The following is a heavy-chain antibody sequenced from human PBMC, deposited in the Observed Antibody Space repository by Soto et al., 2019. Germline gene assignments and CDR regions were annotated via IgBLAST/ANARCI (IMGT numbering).Heavy chain of an antibody. D-gene: IGHD3-22*01. CDR3: ARRIQLWLRVYYDSSGYYNFDY. V-gene: IGHV4-34*01. J-gene: IGHJ4*02. CDR1: GGSFSGYY. Sequence: SETLSLTCAVYGGSFSGYYWSWIRQPPGKGLEWIGEINHSGSTNYNPSLKSRVTISVDTSKNQFSLKLSSVTAADTAVYYCARRIQLWLRVYYDSSGYYNFDYWGQGTLVTV. CDR2: INHSGST.